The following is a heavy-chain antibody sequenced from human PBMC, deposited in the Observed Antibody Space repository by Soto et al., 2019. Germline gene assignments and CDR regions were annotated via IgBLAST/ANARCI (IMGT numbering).Heavy chain of an antibody. D-gene: IGHD6-19*01. CDR1: GGSLSGSY. CDR3: ATGGGWLQNSNLRGLYFDY. Sequence: SETLSLTCSVSGGSLSGSYCSWIRQSPGKGLEWIASISYTGSATYNPSLKSRSTISVDTSENQFSLKLTSLTTADTAAYYCATGGGWLQNSNLRGLYFDYWGQGAQVTVSS. CDR2: ISYTGSA. J-gene: IGHJ4*02. V-gene: IGHV4-59*01.